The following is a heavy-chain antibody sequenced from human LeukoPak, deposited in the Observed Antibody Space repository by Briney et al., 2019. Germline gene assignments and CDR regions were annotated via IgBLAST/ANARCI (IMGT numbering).Heavy chain of an antibody. CDR2: ISYSGDT. Sequence: SQTLSLTCTVSGDSISSGGYHWTWIRQHPGEGLERIGYISYSGDTYYNPSLRSRINISMDTSKNQFSLSLTSVTAADTAVYYCVRDYGDYFRWFDPWGQGTLVTVSS. CDR3: VRDYGDYFRWFDP. J-gene: IGHJ5*02. D-gene: IGHD4-17*01. CDR1: GDSISSGGYH. V-gene: IGHV4-31*03.